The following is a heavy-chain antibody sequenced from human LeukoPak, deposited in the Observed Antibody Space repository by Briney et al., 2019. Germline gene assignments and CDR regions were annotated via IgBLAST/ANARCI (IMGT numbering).Heavy chain of an antibody. CDR1: GDSISSGSYY. V-gene: IGHV4-39*07. J-gene: IGHJ4*02. Sequence: SETLSLTCTVSGDSISSGSYYWGWIRQPPGKGLEWIGSIYYSGSTYYNPSLKSRVTISVDTSKNQFSLKLSSVTAADTAVYYCARVKYSSSWYRQQYYYFDYWGQGTLVTVSS. CDR2: IYYSGST. CDR3: ARVKYSSSWYRQQYYYFDY. D-gene: IGHD6-13*01.